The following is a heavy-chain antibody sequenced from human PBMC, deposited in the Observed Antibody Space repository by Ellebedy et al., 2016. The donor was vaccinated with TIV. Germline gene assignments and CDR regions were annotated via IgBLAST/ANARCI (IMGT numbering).Heavy chain of an antibody. CDR3: ARVGSSGWRSYYYYGMDV. CDR2: IYYSGST. D-gene: IGHD6-19*01. J-gene: IGHJ6*02. CDR1: GGSISSYY. V-gene: IGHV4-59*01. Sequence: SETLSLXXTVSGGSISSYYWSWIRQPPGKGLEWIGYIYYSGSTNYNPSLKSRVTISVDTSKNQFSLKLSSVTAADTAVYYCARVGSSGWRSYYYYGMDVWGQGTTVTVSS.